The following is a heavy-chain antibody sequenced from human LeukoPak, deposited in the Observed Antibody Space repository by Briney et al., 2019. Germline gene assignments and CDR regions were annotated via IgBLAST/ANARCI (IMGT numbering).Heavy chain of an antibody. J-gene: IGHJ3*01. Sequence: GGSLRLSCAASGFTFSSYWMSWVRQAPGKGLEWVANIKQDGSERYYVDSVEGRFTISRDNAKNSLYLQMNSLRADDTAVYYCARDVSWSDAFDVWGQGTMVTVSS. V-gene: IGHV3-7*01. CDR3: ARDVSWSDAFDV. CDR1: GFTFSSYW. D-gene: IGHD6-13*01. CDR2: IKQDGSER.